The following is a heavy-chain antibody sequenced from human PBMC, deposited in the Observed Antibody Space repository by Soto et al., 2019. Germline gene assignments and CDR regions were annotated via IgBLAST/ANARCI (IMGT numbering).Heavy chain of an antibody. CDR1: GLTFSRYA. D-gene: IGHD6-13*01. CDR2: ISDDGSKT. Sequence: QVQLVESGGGVVQPGRSLRLSCAASGLTFSRYAMHWVRQVPGKGLEWVAVISDDGSKTYYVDSVKGRFSISRDKSRNTLYLQMNSLRAEDTAVYFCAGERETSSWFLSGFEYWGQGTLVTVSS. CDR3: AGERETSSWFLSGFEY. J-gene: IGHJ4*02. V-gene: IGHV3-30-3*01.